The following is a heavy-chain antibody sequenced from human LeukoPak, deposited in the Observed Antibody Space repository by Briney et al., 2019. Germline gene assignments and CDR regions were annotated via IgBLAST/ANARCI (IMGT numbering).Heavy chain of an antibody. Sequence: LGGSLRLSCAASGFTFNSYNMNWVRQAPGKGLEWVGRIKSKTDGGTTDYAAPVKGRFTISRDDSKNTLYLQMNSLRAEDTAVYYCARFGSSSKPFDYWGQETLVTVSS. CDR2: IKSKTDGGTT. CDR3: ARFGSSSKPFDY. V-gene: IGHV3-15*07. D-gene: IGHD6-13*01. CDR1: GFTFNSYN. J-gene: IGHJ4*02.